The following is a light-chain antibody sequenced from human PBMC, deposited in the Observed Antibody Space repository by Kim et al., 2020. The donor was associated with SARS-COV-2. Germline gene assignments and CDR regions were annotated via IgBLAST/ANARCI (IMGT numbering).Light chain of an antibody. Sequence: SYGLTQPPSVSVAPGQTATITCGGDNIGRKSVHWYQQAPGQAPVLVMYYDVDRPSGIPDRFSGSNSGNTATLTISRVEAGDEADFYCQVWDSSSNHPGVFGPGTKVTVL. V-gene: IGLV3-21*04. CDR1: NIGRKS. J-gene: IGLJ1*01. CDR2: YDV. CDR3: QVWDSSSNHPGV.